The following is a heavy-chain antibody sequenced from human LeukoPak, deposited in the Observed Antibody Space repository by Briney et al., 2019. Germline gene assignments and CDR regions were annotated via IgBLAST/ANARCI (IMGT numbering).Heavy chain of an antibody. Sequence: SETLSLTCTVSGGPISSSSYYWGWIRQPPGKGQEWIGSIYYSGSTYYNPSLKSRVTISVDTSKNQFSLKLSSVTAADTAVYYCARRYYDSSGYNYYFDYWGQGTLVTVSS. CDR3: ARRYYDSSGYNYYFDY. V-gene: IGHV4-39*01. CDR1: GGPISSSSYY. J-gene: IGHJ4*02. CDR2: IYYSGST. D-gene: IGHD3-22*01.